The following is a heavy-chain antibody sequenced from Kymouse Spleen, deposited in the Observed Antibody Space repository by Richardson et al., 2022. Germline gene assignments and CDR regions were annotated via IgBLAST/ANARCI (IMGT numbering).Heavy chain of an antibody. Sequence: QVQLVESGGGVVQPGRSLRLSCAASGFTFSSYGMHWVRQAPGKGLEWVAVISYDGSNKYYADSVKGRFTISRDNSKNTLYLQMNSLRAEDTAVYYCAKDESSSWYYYYYYGMDVWGQGTTVTVSS. CDR1: GFTFSSYG. V-gene: IGHV3-30*18. J-gene: IGHJ6*02. CDR3: AKDESSSWYYYYYYGMDV. CDR2: ISYDGSNK. D-gene: IGHD6-13*01.